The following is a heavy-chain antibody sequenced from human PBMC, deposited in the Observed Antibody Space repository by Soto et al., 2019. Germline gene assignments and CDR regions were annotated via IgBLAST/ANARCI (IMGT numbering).Heavy chain of an antibody. CDR3: ARRARPITESEDAYTPFDF. V-gene: IGHV1-18*01. D-gene: IGHD3-10*01. Sequence: QVQLVQSGAEVKETGASVKVSCKASGYTFSDYGISWLRQAPGQGLEWGGWISGDNAKTRYAQKFQGRVTMTTDTSTNTVYMELGALRSEHTAVFYCARRARPITESEDAYTPFDFWGQGTLVTVAS. CDR1: GYTFSDYG. J-gene: IGHJ4*02. CDR2: ISGDNAKT.